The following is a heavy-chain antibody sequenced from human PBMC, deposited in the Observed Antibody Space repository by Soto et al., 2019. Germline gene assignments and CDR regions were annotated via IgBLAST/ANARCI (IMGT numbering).Heavy chain of an antibody. D-gene: IGHD3-3*01. CDR1: GFTFRDYY. V-gene: IGHV3-11*04. CDR3: ASTWSGYYYFDS. Sequence: QVQLVESGGGLVKPGGSLRLTCAASGFTFRDYYMTWIRQTPGKGLEWLSYISSSGTSIYYSDSVKGRFTISRDNSKNTVYLQMNSLRVEDTAVYYCASTWSGYYYFDSWGQGTLVTVSS. CDR2: ISSSGTSI. J-gene: IGHJ4*02.